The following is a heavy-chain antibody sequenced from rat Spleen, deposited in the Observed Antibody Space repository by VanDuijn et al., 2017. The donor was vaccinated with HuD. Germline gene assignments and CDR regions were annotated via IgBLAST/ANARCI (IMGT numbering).Heavy chain of an antibody. CDR1: GFSLTSYS. CDR3: ARSAYGYNLNWFAY. CDR2: MVSGGST. D-gene: IGHD1-9*01. Sequence: QVQLKESGPGLVQPSQTLSLTCTVSGFSLTSYSVNWIRQPPGKGLGWLGAMVSGGSTDYNSVLNTRLSISRDTSKSQVLLKMNSLQIEDTAMYFCARSAYGYNLNWFAYWGQGTLVTVSS. J-gene: IGHJ3*01. V-gene: IGHV2-15*01.